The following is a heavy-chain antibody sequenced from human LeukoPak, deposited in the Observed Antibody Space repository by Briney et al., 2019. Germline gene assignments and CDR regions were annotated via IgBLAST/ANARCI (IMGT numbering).Heavy chain of an antibody. CDR3: ATHPDIVVVPAAPYYYYYGMDV. CDR1: GGTFSSYA. Sequence: SVKVSCKASGGTFSSYAISWVRQAPGQGLEWMGGIIPIFGTANYVQKFQGRVTITADESTSTAYMELSSLRSEDTAVYYCATHPDIVVVPAAPYYYYYGMDVWGQGTTVTVSS. J-gene: IGHJ6*02. CDR2: IIPIFGTA. D-gene: IGHD2-2*01. V-gene: IGHV1-69*01.